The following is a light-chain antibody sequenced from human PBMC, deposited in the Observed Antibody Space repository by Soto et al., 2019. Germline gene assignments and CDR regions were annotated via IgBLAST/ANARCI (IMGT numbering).Light chain of an antibody. CDR2: GAS. J-gene: IGKJ1*01. Sequence: SMLTKSQGTLSLSSGERATLSCRASQNVDSNYLAWYQQKPGQAPRIILFGASGRATGIPDRFSGSGSGTDFTLTISSLEPEDFAVYYCQQYGSLSWTFGQGTKVDIK. CDR1: QNVDSNY. CDR3: QQYGSLSWT. V-gene: IGKV3-20*01.